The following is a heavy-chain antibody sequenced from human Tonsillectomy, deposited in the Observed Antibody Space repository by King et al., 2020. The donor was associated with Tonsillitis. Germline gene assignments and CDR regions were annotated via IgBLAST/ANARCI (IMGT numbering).Heavy chain of an antibody. J-gene: IGHJ4*02. Sequence: VQLVESGGTLVQPGGSLRLSCVASGFTFSSYDMSWVRQAPGRGLEGVSGISASGLSTFYGDSVRGRFTVSRDNSESTLYLQLNSLRVEDTAVYYCATTEGEWLRGQGTLVTVSS. CDR3: ATTEGEWL. D-gene: IGHD1-1*01. V-gene: IGHV3-23*04. CDR1: GFTFSSYD. CDR2: ISASGLST.